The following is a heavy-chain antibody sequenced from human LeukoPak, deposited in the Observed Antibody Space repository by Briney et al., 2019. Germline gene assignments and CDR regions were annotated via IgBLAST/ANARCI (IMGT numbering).Heavy chain of an antibody. CDR2: IYYSGST. Sequence: SETLSLTCTVSGGSISSSSYYWGWIRQPPGKGLEGIGSIYYSGSTYYNPSLKSRVTISVDTSKNQFSLKLSSMTAADTAVYYCARQGTWEWLLYYFDYWGQGTLVTVSS. J-gene: IGHJ4*02. CDR3: ARQGTWEWLLYYFDY. CDR1: GGSISSSSYY. V-gene: IGHV4-39*01. D-gene: IGHD3-3*01.